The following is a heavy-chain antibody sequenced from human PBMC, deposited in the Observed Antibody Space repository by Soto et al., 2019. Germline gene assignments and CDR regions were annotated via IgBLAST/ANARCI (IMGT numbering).Heavy chain of an antibody. D-gene: IGHD2-2*01. J-gene: IGHJ6*02. Sequence: ASVKVSCKASGYTFTGYYVHWVRQAPGQGLEWMGWINPNSGGTNYAQKFQGRVTMTRDTSISTAYMELSRLRSDDTAVYYCARGWACSSTSCYRDYYYYYGMDVWGQGTPVTSP. V-gene: IGHV1-2*02. CDR1: GYTFTGYY. CDR3: ARGWACSSTSCYRDYYYYYGMDV. CDR2: INPNSGGT.